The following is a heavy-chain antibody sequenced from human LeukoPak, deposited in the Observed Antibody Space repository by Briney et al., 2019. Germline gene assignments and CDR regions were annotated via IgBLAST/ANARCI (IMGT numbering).Heavy chain of an antibody. CDR2: INPSGGST. CDR3: ARGGFTIFGVVIIPHDY. J-gene: IGHJ4*02. V-gene: IGHV1-46*01. CDR1: GYTFTGYY. Sequence: ASVKVSCKASGYTFTGYYMHWVRQAPGQGLEWMGWINPSGGSTSYAQKFQGRVTMTRDTSTSTVYMELSSLRSEDTAVYYCARGGFTIFGVVIIPHDYWGQGTLVTVSS. D-gene: IGHD3-3*01.